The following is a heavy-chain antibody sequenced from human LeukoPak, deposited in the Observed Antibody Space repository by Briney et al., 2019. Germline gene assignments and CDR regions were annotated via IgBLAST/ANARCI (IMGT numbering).Heavy chain of an antibody. D-gene: IGHD3-10*01. J-gene: IGHJ4*02. V-gene: IGHV5-51*01. CDR3: ARRYYYGSGGPHYYFDY. CDR1: GYSFSSYW. CDR2: IYPGDSET. Sequence: GESLKISCKGSGYSFSSYWIGWVRQMPGKGLEWMGIIYPGDSETRYSPSFQGQVTISADKSISTAYLQWSGLKASDSAMYYCARRYYYGSGGPHYYFDYWGQGTLVTVSS.